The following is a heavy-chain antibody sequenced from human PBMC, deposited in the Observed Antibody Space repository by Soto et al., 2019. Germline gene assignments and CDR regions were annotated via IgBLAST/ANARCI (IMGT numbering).Heavy chain of an antibody. CDR2: INGRGGVT. J-gene: IGHJ4*02. CDR1: GFTLNSHA. V-gene: IGHV3-23*01. D-gene: IGHD3-22*01. CDR3: AKEVENYYVSSGYEPGVHFDF. Sequence: GGALRLSCAMSGFTLNSHAMSWVRQAPWKGLEWVSAINGRGGVTLYADSVKGRFTISRDNSKNTLYLQMSSLRAEDTAIYYCAKEVENYYVSSGYEPGVHFDFCGQGTLVTVSS.